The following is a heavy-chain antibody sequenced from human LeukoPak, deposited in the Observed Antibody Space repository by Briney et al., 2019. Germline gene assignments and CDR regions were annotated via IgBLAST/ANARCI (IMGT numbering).Heavy chain of an antibody. CDR2: IGSRGVAT. Sequence: GGSLRLSCAASGFTFSDYGMTWVRQAPGKGLEWVSAIGSRGVATFYADSVKGRFTISRDNSKNTLYLQMDSLRAEDTAVYYCAKDRSGMGYYFDFWGQGTLVTVSS. CDR3: AKDRSGMGYYFDF. CDR1: GFTFSDYG. V-gene: IGHV3-23*01. J-gene: IGHJ4*02. D-gene: IGHD1-26*01.